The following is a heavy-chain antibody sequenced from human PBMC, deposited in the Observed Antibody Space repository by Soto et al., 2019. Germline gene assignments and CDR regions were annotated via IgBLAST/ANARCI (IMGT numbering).Heavy chain of an antibody. V-gene: IGHV4-30-4*01. CDR3: ARGIPLSHVLLWFGELSYYFDY. CDR2: IYYSGST. J-gene: IGHJ4*02. Sequence: QVQLQESGPGLVKPSQTLSLTCTVSGGSISSGDYYWSWIRQPPGKGLEWIGYIYYSGSTYYNPFLKSRVTISVETSKNQFSLKLSSVTAADTAVYYCARGIPLSHVLLWFGELSYYFDYWGQGTLVTVSS. D-gene: IGHD3-10*01. CDR1: GGSISSGDYY.